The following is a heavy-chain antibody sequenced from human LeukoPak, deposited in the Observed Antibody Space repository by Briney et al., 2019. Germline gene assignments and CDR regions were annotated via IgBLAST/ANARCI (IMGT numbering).Heavy chain of an antibody. D-gene: IGHD3-22*01. CDR1: GLSPSRYW. Sequence: GGSLRLSCAASGLSPSRYWVCWIRQAPGKGREWVATIKQDGSEKYYVDSVKSRFTISRDNAKNSLYLQMNSLRAEDTAVYYCARAPYYDSSGYYSHLDYWGQGTLVTVSS. CDR2: IKQDGSEK. V-gene: IGHV3-7*01. CDR3: ARAPYYDSSGYYSHLDY. J-gene: IGHJ4*02.